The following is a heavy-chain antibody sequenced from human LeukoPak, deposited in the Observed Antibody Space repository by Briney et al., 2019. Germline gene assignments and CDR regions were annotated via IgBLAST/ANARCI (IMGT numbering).Heavy chain of an antibody. Sequence: ASVKVSCKASGYTFTSYGISWVRQAPGQGLEWMGWISAYNGNTNYAQKLQGRVTMTTDTSTSTAYMELRNLRSDDTAVYYCASDYYGSGSYLYYFDYWGQGTLVTVSS. CDR3: ASDYYGSGSYLYYFDY. CDR2: ISAYNGNT. V-gene: IGHV1-18*01. D-gene: IGHD3-10*01. CDR1: GYTFTSYG. J-gene: IGHJ4*02.